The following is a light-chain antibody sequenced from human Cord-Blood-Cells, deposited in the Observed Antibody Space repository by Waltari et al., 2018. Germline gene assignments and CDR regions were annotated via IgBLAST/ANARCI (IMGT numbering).Light chain of an antibody. V-gene: IGLV2-23*01. CDR2: EGS. Sequence: QSALTQPASVSGSPGQSITISCTGTSRDVGSYNLVSWYQQHPGKAPKLMSYEGSKRPSGFSNRFSGSKSGNTASLTISGLQAEDEADYYCCSYAGSSTWVFGGGTKLTVL. J-gene: IGLJ3*02. CDR3: CSYAGSSTWV. CDR1: SRDVGSYNL.